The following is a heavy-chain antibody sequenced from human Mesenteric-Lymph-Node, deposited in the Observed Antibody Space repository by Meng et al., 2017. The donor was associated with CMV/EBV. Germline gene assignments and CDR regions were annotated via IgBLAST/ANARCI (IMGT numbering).Heavy chain of an antibody. CDR1: GFTFSAYY. J-gene: IGHJ4*02. V-gene: IGHV3-74*01. CDR3: IRRLAD. Sequence: GGSLRLSCAASGFTFSAYYIHWVRQAPGKGLVWVSHISPDATYTNYADSVKGRFTVSRDNAKNTAYLQMNSVRAEDTGVYYCIRRLADWGQGTLVTVSS. CDR2: ISPDATYT.